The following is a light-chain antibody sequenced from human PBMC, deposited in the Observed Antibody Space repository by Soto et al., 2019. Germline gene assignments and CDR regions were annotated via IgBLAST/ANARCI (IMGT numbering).Light chain of an antibody. CDR1: QSISTY. V-gene: IGKV1-39*01. CDR2: AAS. J-gene: IGKJ1*01. Sequence: DIQMPQSPSSLSASVGDRVTITFRASQSISTYLDWYQQKPGKAPNLLIYAASSLQTGVPPRFSGSGSGTDFTLTSSSLQPEDFATYYGQQSYSNTTWTFGQGTKVEI. CDR3: QQSYSNTTWT.